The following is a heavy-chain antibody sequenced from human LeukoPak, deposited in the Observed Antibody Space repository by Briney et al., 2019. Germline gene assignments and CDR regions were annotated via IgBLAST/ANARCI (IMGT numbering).Heavy chain of an antibody. CDR2: IYYSGST. CDR1: GGSISSHY. D-gene: IGHD5-18*01. V-gene: IGHV4-59*11. Sequence: PSETLALTCTVSGGSISSHYWSWIRQPPGKGLEWIGYIYYSGSTNYNPSLKSRVTISVDTSKNQFSLKLSSVTAADTPVYYCARVDTAMVLGRESYFDYWGQGTLVTVSS. J-gene: IGHJ4*02. CDR3: ARVDTAMVLGRESYFDY.